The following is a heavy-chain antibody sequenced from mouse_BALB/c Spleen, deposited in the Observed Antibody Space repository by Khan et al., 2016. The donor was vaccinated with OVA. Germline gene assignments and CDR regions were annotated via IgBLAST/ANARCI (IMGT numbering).Heavy chain of an antibody. V-gene: IGHV3-2*02. Sequence: QLQESGPGLVKPSQSLSLTCTVTGYSITSDYAWNWIRQFPGNKLEWMGYISYSGSTTYNPSLKSRISITRDTSKDQFFLQLKSVTSEDTATYYCASELGRYYALDYWGQGTSGTVSS. D-gene: IGHD4-1*01. J-gene: IGHJ4*01. CDR2: ISYSGST. CDR1: GYSITSDYA. CDR3: ASELGRYYALDY.